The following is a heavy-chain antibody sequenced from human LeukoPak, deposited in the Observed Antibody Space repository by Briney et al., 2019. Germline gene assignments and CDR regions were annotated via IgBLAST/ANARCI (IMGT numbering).Heavy chain of an antibody. CDR2: ISGSGGST. CDR1: GFTFSSYA. CDR3: ARVAYSGSYYAS. J-gene: IGHJ4*02. V-gene: IGHV3-23*01. D-gene: IGHD1-26*01. Sequence: GGSLRLSCAASGFTFSSYAMSWVRQAPGKGLEWVSAISGSGGSTYYADSVKGRFTISRENAKNSLYLQMNSMRAGDTAVYYCARVAYSGSYYASWGQGTLVIVSS.